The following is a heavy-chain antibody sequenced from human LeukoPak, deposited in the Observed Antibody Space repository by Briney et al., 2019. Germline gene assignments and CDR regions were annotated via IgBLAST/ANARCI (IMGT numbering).Heavy chain of an antibody. Sequence: ASVKVSCKASGYSFTGYYIHWVRQAPGQGLEWMGWINPNNGGTNFAQKFKGRVTMTRDTSISTAYMELSRLRSDDTAIYYCAKDQNTGYANNWFDPWGQGTLVTVSS. V-gene: IGHV1-2*02. D-gene: IGHD5-12*01. CDR3: AKDQNTGYANNWFDP. CDR2: INPNNGGT. CDR1: GYSFTGYY. J-gene: IGHJ5*02.